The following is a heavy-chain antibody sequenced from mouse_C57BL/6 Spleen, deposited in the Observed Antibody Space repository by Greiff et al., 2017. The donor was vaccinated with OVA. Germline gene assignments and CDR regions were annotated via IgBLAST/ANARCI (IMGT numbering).Heavy chain of an antibody. CDR3: ARTKDRGFAY. CDR2: INPNNGGT. J-gene: IGHJ3*01. Sequence: VQLKQSGPELVKPGASVKIPCKASGYTFTDYNMDWVKQSHGKSLEWIGDINPNNGGTIYNQKFKGKATLTVDKSSSTAYMELRSLTSEDTAVYYCARTKDRGFAYWGQGTLVTVSA. CDR1: GYTFTDYN. V-gene: IGHV1-18*01. D-gene: IGHD2-14*01.